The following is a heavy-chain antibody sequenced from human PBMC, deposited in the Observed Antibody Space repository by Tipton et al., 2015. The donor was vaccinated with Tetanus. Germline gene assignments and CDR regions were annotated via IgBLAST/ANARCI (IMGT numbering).Heavy chain of an antibody. CDR2: IIPIFGTA. V-gene: IGHV1-69*01. CDR1: GGTFSSYA. D-gene: IGHD6-6*01. J-gene: IGHJ6*02. Sequence: QSGAEVKKPGSSVKVSCRASGGTFSSYAISWVRQAPGQGLEWMGGIIPIFGTANYAQKFQGRVTITADESTSTAYMELSSLRSEDTAVYYCARGEYSSSSSYYYYGMDVWGQGTTVTVSS. CDR3: ARGEYSSSSSYYYYGMDV.